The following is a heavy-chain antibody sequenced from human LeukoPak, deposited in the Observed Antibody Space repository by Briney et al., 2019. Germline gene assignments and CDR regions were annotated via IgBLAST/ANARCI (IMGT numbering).Heavy chain of an antibody. Sequence: ASVTVSCKASVYTFTIYDINWVRQATGQGLEWMGWMNPNSGSTGYAQKFQGRVTITRNTSISTAYMELSGLRSEDTAVYYCARGRSTGYPYYFEYWGQGTLVTVSS. D-gene: IGHD5-12*01. J-gene: IGHJ4*02. V-gene: IGHV1-8*03. CDR1: VYTFTIYD. CDR2: MNPNSGST. CDR3: ARGRSTGYPYYFEY.